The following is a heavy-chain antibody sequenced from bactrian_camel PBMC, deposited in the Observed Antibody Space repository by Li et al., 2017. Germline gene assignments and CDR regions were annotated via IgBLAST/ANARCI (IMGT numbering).Heavy chain of an antibody. Sequence: HVQLVESGGGSVQAGGSLKLSCVASADVFSVCPMGWFRQAPGMERELVAVFIYTFGRTTRYADSVKGRFTISQDDDKNMVFLQMSSLKPVGTAMYYCAAGAKGWCGTRADDFGYWGQGTQVTVS. CDR2: FIYTFGRTT. CDR1: ADVFSVCP. CDR3: AAGAKGWCGTRADDFGY. D-gene: IGHD2*01. V-gene: IGHV3-3*01. J-gene: IGHJ6*01.